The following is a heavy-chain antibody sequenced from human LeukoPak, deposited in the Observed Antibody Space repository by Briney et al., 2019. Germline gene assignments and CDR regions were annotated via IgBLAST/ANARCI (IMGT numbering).Heavy chain of an antibody. J-gene: IGHJ5*02. CDR2: IIPIFGTA. CDR1: GGTFSSYA. CDR3: ARVSATNNWFDP. D-gene: IGHD1-26*01. V-gene: IGHV1-69*05. Sequence: ASVMVSCKASGGTFSSYAISWVRQAPGQGLEWMGGIIPIFGTANYAQKFQGRVTITTDESTSTAYMELSNLRSEDTAVYYCARVSATNNWFDPWGQGTLVTVSS.